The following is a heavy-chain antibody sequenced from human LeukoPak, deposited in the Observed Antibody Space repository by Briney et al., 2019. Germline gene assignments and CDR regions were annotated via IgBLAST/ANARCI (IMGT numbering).Heavy chain of an antibody. CDR1: GFTFSSYG. V-gene: IGHV3-33*01. Sequence: GGSLRLSCAASGFTFSSYGMHWVRQAPGKGLEWVAVIWYDGSNKYYADSVKGRFTISRDNSKNTLYLQMNSLRAEDTAVYYCARRGITIFGVIIDWGQGTLVTVSS. CDR2: IWYDGSNK. CDR3: ARRGITIFGVIID. J-gene: IGHJ4*02. D-gene: IGHD3-3*01.